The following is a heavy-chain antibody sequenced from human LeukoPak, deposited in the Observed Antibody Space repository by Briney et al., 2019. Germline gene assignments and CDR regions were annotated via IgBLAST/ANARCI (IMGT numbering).Heavy chain of an antibody. CDR1: GGSISSYY. Sequence: SETLSLTCTVSGGSISSYYWSWIRQPPRTGPEWIGYIYYSGSTNYNPSLKSRVTISVDTSKNQFSLKLSSVTAADTAVYYCARESVTDAFDIWGQGTMVTVSS. CDR3: ARESVTDAFDI. J-gene: IGHJ3*02. D-gene: IGHD3-3*01. CDR2: IYYSGST. V-gene: IGHV4-59*12.